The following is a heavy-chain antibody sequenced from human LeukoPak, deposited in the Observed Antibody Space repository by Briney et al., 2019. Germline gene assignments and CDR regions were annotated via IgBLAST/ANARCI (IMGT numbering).Heavy chain of an antibody. V-gene: IGHV3-23*01. Sequence: PGGSLRLSCAASGFTFSSYTMSWVRQAPGKGLEWVSGIIPSGHTTYYADSVRGRFTISRDNSKNTLYLQMNSLRAEDTAVYYCARRAGAYSHPYDYWGQGTLVTVSS. CDR1: GFTFSSYT. CDR2: IIPSGHTT. J-gene: IGHJ4*02. D-gene: IGHD4/OR15-4a*01. CDR3: ARRAGAYSHPYDY.